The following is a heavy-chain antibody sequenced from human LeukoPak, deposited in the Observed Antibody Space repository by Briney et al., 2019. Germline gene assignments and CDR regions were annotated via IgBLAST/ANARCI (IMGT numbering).Heavy chain of an antibody. CDR2: ISSRSNYI. D-gene: IGHD3-22*01. CDR1: GFTFNNYS. V-gene: IGHV3-21*01. Sequence: GGSLRLSCAASGFTFNNYSMNWVRQAPGKGREWVSSISSRSNYIYYPDSVKGRFTISRDNATNSLYLEMNGLRAEDTAVYYCARDVAYYYESSGYYSLGFDIWGQGTMVTVSS. CDR3: ARDVAYYYESSGYYSLGFDI. J-gene: IGHJ3*02.